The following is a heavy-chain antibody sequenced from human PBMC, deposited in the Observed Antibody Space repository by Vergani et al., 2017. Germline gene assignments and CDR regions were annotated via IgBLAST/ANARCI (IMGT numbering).Heavy chain of an antibody. CDR3: AKDEGFSNWFDP. Sequence: EVQLLESGGGLVQPGGSLRLSCAASGFTFSSYAMSWVRQAPGKGLEWVSAISGSGGSTYYAGSVKGRFTISRDNSKNTLYLQMNSLRAEDTAVYYCAKDEGFSNWFDPWGQGTLVTVSS. V-gene: IGHV3-23*01. J-gene: IGHJ5*02. CDR1: GFTFSSYA. CDR2: ISGSGGST.